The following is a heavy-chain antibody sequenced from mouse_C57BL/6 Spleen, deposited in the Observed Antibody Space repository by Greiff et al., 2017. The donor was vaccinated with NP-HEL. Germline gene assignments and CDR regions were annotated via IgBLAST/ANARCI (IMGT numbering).Heavy chain of an antibody. V-gene: IGHV5-4*03. J-gene: IGHJ4*01. CDR1: GFTFSSYA. CDR3: ARQDYDEGGYAMDY. D-gene: IGHD2-4*01. CDR2: ISDGGSYT. Sequence: DVKLVESGGGLVKPGGSLKLSCAASGFTFSSYAMSWVRQTPEKRLEWVATISDGGSYTYYPDNVKGRFTISRDNAKNNLYLQMSHLKSEDTAMYYCARQDYDEGGYAMDYWGQGTSVTVSS.